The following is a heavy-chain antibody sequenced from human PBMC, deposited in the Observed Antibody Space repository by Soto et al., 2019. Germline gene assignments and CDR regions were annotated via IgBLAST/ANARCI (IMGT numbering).Heavy chain of an antibody. Sequence: SDTLSLTCAVYGWSFSGYYWTWIRQPPGTGLEWIGEINHSGSTNYNPSLKSRVTISVDTSKNQFSLKLSSVTAADTAVYYCARSQTKVTFYDYWGQGTLVIVSS. CDR3: ARSQTKVTFYDY. D-gene: IGHD4-17*01. V-gene: IGHV4-34*01. CDR2: INHSGST. J-gene: IGHJ4*02. CDR1: GWSFSGYY.